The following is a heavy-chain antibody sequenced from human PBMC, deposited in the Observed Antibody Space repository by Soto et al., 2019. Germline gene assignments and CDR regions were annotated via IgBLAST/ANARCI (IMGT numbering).Heavy chain of an antibody. CDR1: GGSISSGGYS. CDR3: AAHSGSTYGPLDY. Sequence: PSETLSLTCAVSGGSISSGGYSWSWIRQPPGKGLEWIGEIYHSGSTNYNPSLKSRVTISVDKWKNQFSLQLRSMTAADTAVYYCAAHSGSTYGPLDYWGQGTQVTVS. CDR2: IYHSGST. V-gene: IGHV4-30-2*01. J-gene: IGHJ4*02. D-gene: IGHD3-10*01.